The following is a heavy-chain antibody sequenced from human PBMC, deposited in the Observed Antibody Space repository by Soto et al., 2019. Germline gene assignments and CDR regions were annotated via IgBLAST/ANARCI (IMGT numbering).Heavy chain of an antibody. CDR3: AKDGGNTYYYDSSGYYLYYFDY. J-gene: IGHJ4*02. D-gene: IGHD3-22*01. Sequence: LRLSCAASGFTFSSYAMSWVRQAPGKGLEWVSAISGSGGSTYYADSVKGRFTISRDNSKNTLYLQMNSLRAEDTAVYYCAKDGGNTYYYDSSGYYLYYFDYWGQGTLVTVSS. CDR2: ISGSGGST. V-gene: IGHV3-23*01. CDR1: GFTFSSYA.